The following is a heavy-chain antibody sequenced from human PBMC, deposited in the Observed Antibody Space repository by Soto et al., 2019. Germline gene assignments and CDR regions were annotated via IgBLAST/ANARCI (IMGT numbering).Heavy chain of an antibody. D-gene: IGHD7-27*01. J-gene: IGHJ3*02. Sequence: QVQLVESGGGVVQPGRSLRLSCAASGFTFSSYAMHWVRQAPGKGLEWVAVISYDGSNKYYADSVKGRFTISRDNSKNTLYLQMNSLRAEDTAVYYCARDRGWQRGNAFDIWGQGTMVTVSS. V-gene: IGHV3-30-3*01. CDR1: GFTFSSYA. CDR3: ARDRGWQRGNAFDI. CDR2: ISYDGSNK.